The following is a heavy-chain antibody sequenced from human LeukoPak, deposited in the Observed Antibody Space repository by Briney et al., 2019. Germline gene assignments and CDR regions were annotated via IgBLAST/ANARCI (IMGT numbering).Heavy chain of an antibody. CDR1: GFTFDDYA. CDR2: ISGDGGSS. D-gene: IGHD3-22*01. J-gene: IGHJ5*02. CDR3: AKDGSGYS. V-gene: IGHV3-43*02. Sequence: GGSLRLSCVASGFTFDDYAMHWVHQAPGKGLEWVSLISGDGGSSYYADSVRGRFTISRDNSKNCLYLKMNSLTTDDSALYYCAKDGSGYSWGQGTLVTVSS.